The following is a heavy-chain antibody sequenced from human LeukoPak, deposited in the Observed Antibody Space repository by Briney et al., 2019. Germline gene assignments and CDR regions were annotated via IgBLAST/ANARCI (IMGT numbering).Heavy chain of an antibody. CDR3: ARGRGGYDPFGY. Sequence: SQTLSLTCAISVDSVSSDSAAWNWIRQSPSRGLEWLRRTYYRSKWYNDYAVSVKSRLSINPDTSKNQFSLQLNSVTPEDTAVYYCARGRGGYDPFGYWGQGTLVTVSS. D-gene: IGHD5-12*01. J-gene: IGHJ4*02. CDR1: VDSVSSDSAA. V-gene: IGHV6-1*01. CDR2: TYYRSKWYN.